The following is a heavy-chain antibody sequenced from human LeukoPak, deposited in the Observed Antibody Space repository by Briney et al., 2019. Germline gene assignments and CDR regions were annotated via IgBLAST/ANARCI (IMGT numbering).Heavy chain of an antibody. CDR2: VHHSGDA. V-gene: IGHV4-59*01. CDR3: ARWGGSVLWSFDI. D-gene: IGHD3-16*01. J-gene: IGHJ4*02. CDR1: FGSITSYH. Sequence: PSETLSLTCTAPFGSITSYHWNWIRQSPEKGLEWIGYVHHSGDAYYNPSLRSRITMSVDTSKSQFSLRLTSVTAADTAVYYCARWGGSVLWSFDIWGQGTLVTVSS.